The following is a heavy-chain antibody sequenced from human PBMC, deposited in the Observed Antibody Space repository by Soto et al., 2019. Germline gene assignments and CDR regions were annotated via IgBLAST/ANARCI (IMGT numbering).Heavy chain of an antibody. CDR1: GFTFDTNG. D-gene: IGHD3-9*01. V-gene: IGHV3-23*01. CDR2: ISAGGTTT. J-gene: IGHJ4*02. Sequence: RGYLRLSCAAPGFTFDTNGMTWVRQVPGKGLEWVSAISAGGTTTYYADPVKGRFTISRDNSRNMLYLQMNSLRAEDTAVYYCAKVRRYFAWLPQLGYTHYWCQGTSVTVSS. CDR3: AKVRRYFAWLPQLGYTHY.